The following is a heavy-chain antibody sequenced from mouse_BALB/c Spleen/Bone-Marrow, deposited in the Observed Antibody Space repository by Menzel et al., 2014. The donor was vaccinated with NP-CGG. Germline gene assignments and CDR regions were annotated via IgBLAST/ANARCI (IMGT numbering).Heavy chain of an antibody. CDR3: ASYRYGWYFDV. J-gene: IGHJ1*01. Sequence: VQLKESGAELVKPGASVKLSCTASGFNIKDTYLHWVKQRPEQGLDWIGRIDPAIFTKYDPKFQGKPTITADTSSNTAYLHRSSLTSEDTAVYYCASYRYGWYFDVWGAGTTVTVAS. D-gene: IGHD2-14*01. V-gene: IGHV14-3*02. CDR2: IDPAIFT. CDR1: GFNIKDTY.